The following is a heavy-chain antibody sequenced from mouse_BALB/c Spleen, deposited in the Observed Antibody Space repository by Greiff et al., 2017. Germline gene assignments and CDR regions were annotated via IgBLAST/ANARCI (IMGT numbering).Heavy chain of an antibody. Sequence: QVQLQQSAAELARPGASVKMSCKASGYTFTSYTMHWVKQRPGQGLEWIGYINPSSGYTEYNQKFKDKTTLTADKSSSTAYMQLSSLTSEDSAVYYCARDHYGNYDCWGQGTTLTVAS. CDR1: GYTFTSYT. CDR3: ARDHYGNYDC. J-gene: IGHJ2*01. CDR2: INPSSGYT. V-gene: IGHV1-4*02. D-gene: IGHD2-1*01.